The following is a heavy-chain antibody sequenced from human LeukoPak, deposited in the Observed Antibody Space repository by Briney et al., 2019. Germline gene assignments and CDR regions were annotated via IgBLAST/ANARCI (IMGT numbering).Heavy chain of an antibody. CDR3: ARGTPYYDSSGYYYFDY. V-gene: IGHV4-39*01. CDR1: GGSISSSSYY. Sequence: SETLSLTCTVSGGSISSSSYYWGWIRQPPGKGLEWIGSIYYSGSTYYNPSPKSRVTISVDTSKNQFSLKLSSVTAADTTVYYCARGTPYYDSSGYYYFDYWGQGTLVTVSS. CDR2: IYYSGST. J-gene: IGHJ4*02. D-gene: IGHD3-22*01.